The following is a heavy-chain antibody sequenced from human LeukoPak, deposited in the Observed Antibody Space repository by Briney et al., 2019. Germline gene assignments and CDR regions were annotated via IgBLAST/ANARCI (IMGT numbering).Heavy chain of an antibody. CDR1: GFTFTSYW. CDR2: IEQDGSEK. Sequence: PGGSLRLSCAASGFTFTSYWMNWVRQAPGKGLEWVANIEQDGSEKYYVDSVKGRFTISKDNAKNSLYLQMNSLRAEDTALYHCARNNGMDVWGQGTTVIVSS. J-gene: IGHJ6*02. CDR3: ARNNGMDV. V-gene: IGHV3-7*03.